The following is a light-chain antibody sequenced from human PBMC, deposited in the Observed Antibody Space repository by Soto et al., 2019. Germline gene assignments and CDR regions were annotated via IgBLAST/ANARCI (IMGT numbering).Light chain of an antibody. CDR1: QSVSSN. J-gene: IGKJ3*01. CDR2: GAS. Sequence: EILMTQSPATLSVSPGETATLSCRTSQSVSSNLAWYQQKRGQSPRLLIYGASTRATGVPARFIGSGSGTEFSLTISSLQAEDFAVYYCQQYHDWVTFGPGTKVDIK. V-gene: IGKV3-15*01. CDR3: QQYHDWVT.